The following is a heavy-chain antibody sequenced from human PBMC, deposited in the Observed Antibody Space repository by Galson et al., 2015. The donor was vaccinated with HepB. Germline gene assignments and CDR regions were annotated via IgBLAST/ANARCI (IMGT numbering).Heavy chain of an antibody. Sequence: SVKVSCKASASTFSAYGISWLRQAPGQGLEWMGWISTYNDNTKYAQKFQGRITMTTDTSTNTAYMELKSLRSDDTAVYYCARARYDPSPHDSWGQGTLVTVSS. CDR3: ARARYDPSPHDS. D-gene: IGHD1-14*01. CDR2: ISTYNDNT. CDR1: ASTFSAYG. V-gene: IGHV1-18*01. J-gene: IGHJ5*01.